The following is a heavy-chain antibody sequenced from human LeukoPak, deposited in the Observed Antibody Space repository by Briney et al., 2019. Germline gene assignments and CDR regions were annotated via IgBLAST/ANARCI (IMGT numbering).Heavy chain of an antibody. Sequence: PSQTLSLTCTVSGGSISSGGYYGCWIRQPPGKGLEWIGYIYYSGSTYYNPSLKSRFTISVVTSKNQFSLKLRSVTAADTAVYYCARDCSSTSCYYYYGMDVWGQGTTVTVSS. D-gene: IGHD2-2*01. CDR2: IYYSGST. J-gene: IGHJ6*02. V-gene: IGHV4-31*03. CDR3: ARDCSSTSCYYYYGMDV. CDR1: GGSISSGGYY.